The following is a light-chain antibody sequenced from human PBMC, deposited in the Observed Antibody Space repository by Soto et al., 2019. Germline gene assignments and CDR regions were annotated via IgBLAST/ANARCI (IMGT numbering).Light chain of an antibody. V-gene: IGLV1-40*01. CDR2: GNN. J-gene: IGLJ1*01. CDR3: QSFDSSLSGYV. Sequence: HSVLTHPPSVSGAPWHRVTVSFTGSSSNIGAGYDVHWYQQLPGTSPKLVIYGNNNRPSGVPDRFSGSKSATSGSLAITGLQAEDEADYYCQSFDSSLSGYVFGTGTKVTVL. CDR1: SSNIGAGYD.